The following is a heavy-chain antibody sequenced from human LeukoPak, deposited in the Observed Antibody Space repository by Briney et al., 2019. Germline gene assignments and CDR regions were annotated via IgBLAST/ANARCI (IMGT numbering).Heavy chain of an antibody. Sequence: TGGSLRLSCAASGFTVSSNYMSWVGQAPGKGLEWVSVIYSGGSTYYADSVKGRFTISRDNSKNTLYLQMNSLRAEDTAVYYCGRLAGYNYAFDIWGQGTMVTVSS. D-gene: IGHD5-24*01. V-gene: IGHV3-66*01. J-gene: IGHJ3*02. CDR2: IYSGGST. CDR1: GFTVSSNY. CDR3: GRLAGYNYAFDI.